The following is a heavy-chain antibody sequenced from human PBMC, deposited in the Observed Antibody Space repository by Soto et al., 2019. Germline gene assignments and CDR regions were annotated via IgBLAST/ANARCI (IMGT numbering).Heavy chain of an antibody. CDR2: IYYSGST. CDR3: ATYSVAGTLDY. J-gene: IGHJ4*02. CDR1: GGSISSYY. Sequence: PSETLSLTCTVSGGSISSYYWSWIRQPPGKGLEWIGYIYYSGSTNYNPSLKSRVTISVDTSKNQFSLKLSSVTAADTAVYYCATYSVAGTLDYWGQGTLVTSPQ. D-gene: IGHD6-19*01. V-gene: IGHV4-59*01.